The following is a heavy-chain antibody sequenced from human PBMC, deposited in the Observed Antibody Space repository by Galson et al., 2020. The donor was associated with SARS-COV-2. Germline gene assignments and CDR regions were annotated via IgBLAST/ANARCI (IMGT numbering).Heavy chain of an antibody. CDR2: ISISGSTI. D-gene: IGHD3-22*01. Sequence: TGGSLRLSCAASGFTFSSYEMNWVCQAPGKGLEWVSYISISGSTIYYADSVKGRFTISRYNAKNSLYLQMNSLRAEDTAVYYCARDSRGYYFVLDAFDIWGQGTMVTVSS. V-gene: IGHV3-48*03. J-gene: IGHJ3*02. CDR3: ARDSRGYYFVLDAFDI. CDR1: GFTFSSYE.